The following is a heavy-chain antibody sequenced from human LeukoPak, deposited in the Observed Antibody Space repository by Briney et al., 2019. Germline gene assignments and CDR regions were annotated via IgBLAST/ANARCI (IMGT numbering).Heavy chain of an antibody. CDR2: IIPILGIA. Sequence: SVKVSCKASGGTFSSYAISWVRQAPGQGLEWMGRIIPILGIANYAQKFQGRVTITADKSTSTAYMELSSLRSEDTAVYYCARERGIRRSGGSPSHPTPRNWFDPWGQGTLVTVSS. D-gene: IGHD2-15*01. V-gene: IGHV1-69*04. CDR3: ARERGIRRSGGSPSHPTPRNWFDP. J-gene: IGHJ5*02. CDR1: GGTFSSYA.